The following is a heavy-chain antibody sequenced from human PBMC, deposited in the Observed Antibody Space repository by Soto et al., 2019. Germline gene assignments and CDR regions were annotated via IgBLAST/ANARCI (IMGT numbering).Heavy chain of an antibody. CDR3: ARDQQFRNWFDS. Sequence: AAPLKVSCKASGYTFSRYAIHWVRQAPGQRLEWMGWINAGNGNTKYSQKFEGRVTLTTDTSANTVYMELSSLRFEDTALYYCARDQQFRNWFDSWGQGTLVTVSS. D-gene: IGHD6-13*01. CDR1: GYTFSRYA. CDR2: INAGNGNT. V-gene: IGHV1-3*01. J-gene: IGHJ5*01.